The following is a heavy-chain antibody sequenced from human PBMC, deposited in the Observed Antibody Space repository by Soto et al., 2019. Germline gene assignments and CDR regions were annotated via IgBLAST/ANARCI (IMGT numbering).Heavy chain of an antibody. J-gene: IGHJ6*03. CDR3: AREGTVATRYYYYMDV. CDR1: GFTFNSQD. Sequence: PGESLKISCAASGFTFNSQDMCWVRQAPGKGLEWVSGIGASGSNKQYADSVKGRFTISRDNSKDSLYLHMNSLRVEDTAVFFCAREGTVATRYYYYMDVWGKGTPVTVSS. D-gene: IGHD4-17*01. V-gene: IGHV3-23*01. CDR2: IGASGSNK.